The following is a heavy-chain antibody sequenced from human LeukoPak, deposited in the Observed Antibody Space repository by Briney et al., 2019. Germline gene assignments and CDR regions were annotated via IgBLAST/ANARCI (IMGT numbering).Heavy chain of an antibody. CDR2: IGTSVGST. V-gene: IGHV3-23*01. J-gene: IGHJ4*02. Sequence: GGSLRLSCAASGFTFSSFAMSWVRQAPGKGLEWVSSIGTSVGSTYYADSVKGRFTISRDNSKNTLYLQMNSLRAEDTAVYYCAKRSPFYFDYWGQGTLATVSS. CDR3: AKRSPFYFDY. CDR1: GFTFSSFA.